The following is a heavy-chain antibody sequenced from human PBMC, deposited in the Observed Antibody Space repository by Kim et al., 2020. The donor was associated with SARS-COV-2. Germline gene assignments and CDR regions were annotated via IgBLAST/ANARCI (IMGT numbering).Heavy chain of an antibody. CDR3: AREFRT. Sequence: YIGATPNYHPSLKSRVTISLDTSKNQFSLKLTAVTAADTAVYYCAREFRTWGQGTLVTISS. V-gene: IGHV4-59*01. D-gene: IGHD1-7*01. J-gene: IGHJ4*02. CDR2: YIGATP.